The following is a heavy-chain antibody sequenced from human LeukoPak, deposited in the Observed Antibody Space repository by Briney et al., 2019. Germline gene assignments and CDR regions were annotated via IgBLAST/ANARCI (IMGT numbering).Heavy chain of an antibody. Sequence: ASVTVSCKASGYTFTSYYMHWVRQAPGQGLEWMGIINPSGGSTSYAQKFQGRVTMTRHMSTSTVYMELSSLRSEDTAVYYCARECRGDCSDAFDIWGQGTMVTVSS. CDR2: INPSGGST. J-gene: IGHJ3*02. CDR3: ARECRGDCSDAFDI. V-gene: IGHV1-46*01. CDR1: GYTFTSYY. D-gene: IGHD2-21*02.